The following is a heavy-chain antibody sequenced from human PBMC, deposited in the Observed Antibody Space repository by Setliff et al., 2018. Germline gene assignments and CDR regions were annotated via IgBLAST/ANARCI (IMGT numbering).Heavy chain of an antibody. CDR2: IYYSGNSNYDT. J-gene: IGHJ4*02. CDR3: ARYQGWRLRGYGIDY. D-gene: IGHD3-10*01. V-gene: IGHV4-59*12. CDR1: GGSINSYY. Sequence: SETLSLTCIVSGGSINSYYWNWIRQPPGKGLEWIGYIYYSGNSNYDTNYNPSLKSRVTILSDTSKNQFSLKLSSVTAADTAVYYCARYQGWRLRGYGIDYWGQGTLVTVS.